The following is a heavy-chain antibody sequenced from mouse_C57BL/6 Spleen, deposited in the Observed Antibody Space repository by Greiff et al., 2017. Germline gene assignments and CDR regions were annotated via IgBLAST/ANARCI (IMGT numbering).Heavy chain of an antibody. CDR1: GFNIKNTY. CDR2: IDPANGNT. V-gene: IGHV14-3*01. CDR3: ARGVGQLRVHFDY. J-gene: IGHJ2*01. D-gene: IGHD3-2*02. Sequence: EVKLQQSVAELVRPGASVKLSCTASGFNIKNTYMHWVKQRPEQGLEWIGRIDPANGNTKYAPKFQGKATITADTSSNTAYLQLSSLTSEDTAIYYCARGVGQLRVHFDYWGQGTTLTVSS.